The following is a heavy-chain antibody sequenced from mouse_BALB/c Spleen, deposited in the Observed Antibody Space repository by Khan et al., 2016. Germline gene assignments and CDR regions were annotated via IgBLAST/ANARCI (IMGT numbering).Heavy chain of an antibody. CDR3: ATSTSDYWYYFDY. J-gene: IGHJ2*01. CDR2: IHYSGST. CDR1: GYSIPSHYS. V-gene: IGHV3-1*02. Sequence: EVQLQESGPDLVKPSQSLSLTCTVTGYSIPSHYSWHWIRHFPGNKLEWMGYIHYSGSTNYNPSLKSRISITRDTSKNQFFLQLNSVTTEDTATYYCATSTSDYWYYFDYWGQGTTLTVSS. D-gene: IGHD3-1*01.